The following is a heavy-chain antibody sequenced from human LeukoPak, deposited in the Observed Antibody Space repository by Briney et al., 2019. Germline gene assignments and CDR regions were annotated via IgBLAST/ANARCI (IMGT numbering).Heavy chain of an antibody. CDR1: GGTFSSYA. V-gene: IGHV1-69*13. J-gene: IGHJ4*02. Sequence: ASVMVSCKASGGTFSSYAISWVRQAPGQGLEWMGGIIPIFGTANYAQKFQGRVTITADESTSTAYMELSSLRSEDTAVYYCARDRGDGYPVVQFDYWGQGTLVTVSS. CDR3: ARDRGDGYPVVQFDY. CDR2: IIPIFGTA. D-gene: IGHD5-24*01.